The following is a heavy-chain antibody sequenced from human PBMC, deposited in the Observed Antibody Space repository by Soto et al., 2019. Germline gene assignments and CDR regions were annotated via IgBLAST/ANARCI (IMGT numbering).Heavy chain of an antibody. V-gene: IGHV1-24*01. Sequence: ASVKVSCKVSGYTLTELSMHWVRQAPGKGLEWMGGFDPEDGETIYAQKFQGRVTMTEDTSTDTAYMELSSLRSEDTAVYYCATDGNTMVRGVIIRGGWFDPWGQGTLVTVSS. CDR1: GYTLTELS. J-gene: IGHJ5*02. D-gene: IGHD3-10*01. CDR3: ATDGNTMVRGVIIRGGWFDP. CDR2: FDPEDGET.